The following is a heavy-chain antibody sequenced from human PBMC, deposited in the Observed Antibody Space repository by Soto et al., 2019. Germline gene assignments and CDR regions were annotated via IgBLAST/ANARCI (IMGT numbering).Heavy chain of an antibody. CDR2: ILVSDST. D-gene: IGHD2-2*01. CDR3: AREVLVVPARGIAAPQHDYSGMYG. J-gene: IGHJ6*02. V-gene: IGHV3-23*01. Sequence: QPGWSLRISCAASGFICASYDMSWVRQTPGKGLEWVSTILVSDSTHYEDSVRGRFTISRDRSKNAVYLQMNSLTAGDTAVYYCAREVLVVPARGIAAPQHDYSGMYGWGQ. CDR1: GFICASYD.